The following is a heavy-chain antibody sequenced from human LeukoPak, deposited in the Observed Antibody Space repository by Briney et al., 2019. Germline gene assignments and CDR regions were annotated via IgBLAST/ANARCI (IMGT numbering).Heavy chain of an antibody. CDR1: GFTFSSYW. Sequence: GGSLRLSCAASGFTFSSYWMSWVRQAPGKGLEWVANIKQDGSEKYYVDSVKGRFTISRDNAKNSLYLQMNSLRAEDTAVYYCARGGGGNRRPYYFDYWGQGTLVTVSS. CDR3: ARGGGGNRRPYYFDY. V-gene: IGHV3-7*02. D-gene: IGHD1/OR15-1a*01. CDR2: IKQDGSEK. J-gene: IGHJ4*02.